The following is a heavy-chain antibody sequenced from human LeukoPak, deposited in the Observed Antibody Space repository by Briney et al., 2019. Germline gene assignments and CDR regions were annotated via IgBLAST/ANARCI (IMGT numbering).Heavy chain of an antibody. Sequence: SETLSLTCTVSGGSISSGGYYWSWIRQPPGKGLEWIGYIYHSGSTYYNPSLKSRVTISVDTSKNQFSLNLKLTSVTAADTAAYYCARVGGGPPLLGYYFYYMDVWGKGTTVTVSS. J-gene: IGHJ6*03. CDR3: ARVGGGPPLLGYYFYYMDV. V-gene: IGHV4-30-2*01. D-gene: IGHD3-10*01. CDR2: IYHSGST. CDR1: GGSISSGGYY.